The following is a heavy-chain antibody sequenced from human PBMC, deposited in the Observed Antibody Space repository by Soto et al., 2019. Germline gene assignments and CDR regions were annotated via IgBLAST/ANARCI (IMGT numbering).Heavy chain of an antibody. J-gene: IGHJ4*02. CDR2: IYYTGST. CDR3: ATSFYHILTASWVRGFDY. CDR1: GASIRNFY. Sequence: SETQSVMCSVSGASIRNFYWNWIRQSPGKGLEWIRYIYYTGSTNYNPSLKSRVTIFLDTSKNQFSLKLTSVTAADTAIYYCATSFYHILTASWVRGFDYWGQVTQVT. V-gene: IGHV4-59*01. D-gene: IGHD3-9*01.